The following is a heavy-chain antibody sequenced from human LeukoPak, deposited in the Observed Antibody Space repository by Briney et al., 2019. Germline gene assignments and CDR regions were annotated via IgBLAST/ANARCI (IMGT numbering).Heavy chain of an antibody. D-gene: IGHD1-26*01. CDR2: ISGSGSTI. V-gene: IGHV3-48*03. CDR3: VRLMSGNYHHFDY. CDR1: GFISSIYE. J-gene: IGHJ4*02. Sequence: GRSLRLSCAASGFISSIYEMNCVRQAPGKGLEWVSYISGSGSTIYYADSVKGRLTVSRDNAKNSLYLQMNSLRAEDTASYYCVRLMSGNYHHFDYWGQGTLVTVSS.